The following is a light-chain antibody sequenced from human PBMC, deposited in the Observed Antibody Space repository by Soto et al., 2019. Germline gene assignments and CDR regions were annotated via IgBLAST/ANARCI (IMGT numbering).Light chain of an antibody. J-gene: IGKJ5*01. Sequence: EIVMTQSPATLSVPPGERATLSCRASQSVNSDLAWYQQKPGQAHRLLIYDASTRATGIPARFSGGGSGTEFTLSISSLQSQDFAVYYCHQYNNWPTITGGQGTRREIK. CDR2: DAS. CDR3: HQYNNWPTIT. CDR1: QSVNSD. V-gene: IGKV3-15*01.